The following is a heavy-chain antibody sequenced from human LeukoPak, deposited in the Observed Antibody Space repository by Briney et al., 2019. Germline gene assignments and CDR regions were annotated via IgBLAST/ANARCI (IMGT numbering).Heavy chain of an antibody. Sequence: SETLSLTCTVSGGSISSYYWSWIRQPPGKGLEWIGYIDYSGSTKHNPALKSRVTISIDTSKNQFALHLSSVTAADTAVYYCARVEAAAGVVPEYFHHWGQGTLVTVSS. J-gene: IGHJ1*01. CDR3: ARVEAAAGVVPEYFHH. V-gene: IGHV4-59*01. CDR2: IDYSGST. D-gene: IGHD6-13*01. CDR1: GGSISSYY.